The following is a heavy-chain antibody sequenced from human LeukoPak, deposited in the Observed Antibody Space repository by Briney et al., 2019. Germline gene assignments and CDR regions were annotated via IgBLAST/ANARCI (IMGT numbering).Heavy chain of an antibody. CDR3: ARDDGTSSENAFDI. J-gene: IGHJ3*02. D-gene: IGHD6-6*01. CDR2: NNLNNGGT. V-gene: IGHV1-2*02. CDR1: GYTFTDYY. Sequence: ASVKVSCKASGYTFTDYYMHWVRQAPGQGLEWMGWNNLNNGGTKYAQKFQGRVTMTRDTSATTAYMELSRLTFDDTAVYYCARDDGTSSENAFDIWGQGTMVTVSS.